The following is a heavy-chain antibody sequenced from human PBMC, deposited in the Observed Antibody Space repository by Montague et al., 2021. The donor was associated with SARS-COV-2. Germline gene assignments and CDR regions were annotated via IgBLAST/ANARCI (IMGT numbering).Heavy chain of an antibody. Sequence: VSPGARLSSGSLSWHWIRQSPSRGLEWLASTYYRSKWYNDSAPSVSGRATVKPDTSRNQFSLHLDSVTPEDTALYFCARKMDSSFDVWGKGTMVIVSS. J-gene: IGHJ3*01. CDR3: ARKMDSSFDV. CDR1: GARLSSGSLS. CDR2: TYYRSKWYN. D-gene: IGHD2-2*03. V-gene: IGHV6-1*01.